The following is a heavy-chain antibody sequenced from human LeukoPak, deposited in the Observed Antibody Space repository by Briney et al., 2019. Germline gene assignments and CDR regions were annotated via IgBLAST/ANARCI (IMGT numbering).Heavy chain of an antibody. CDR1: GGSISSYY. J-gene: IGHJ6*03. CDR2: IYYSGST. Sequence: SETLSLTCTVSGGSISSYYWSWIRQPPGKGLEWIGYIYYSGSTNYNPSLKSRVTISVKTSKNQFSLKLSSVTAADTAVYYCARTTEGGYTYGYFYYYYMDVWGKGTTVTISS. CDR3: ARTTEGGYTYGYFYYYYMDV. V-gene: IGHV4-59*01. D-gene: IGHD5-18*01.